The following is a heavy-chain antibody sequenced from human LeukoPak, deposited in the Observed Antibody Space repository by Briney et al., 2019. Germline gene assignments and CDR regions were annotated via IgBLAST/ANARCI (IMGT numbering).Heavy chain of an antibody. CDR2: IKKDGGEE. CDR1: GFTFSNYW. J-gene: IGHJ4*02. D-gene: IGHD6-6*01. CDR3: ARGLE. Sequence: PGGSLRLSCAASGFTFSNYWMSWVRQAPGKGLECVANIKKDGGEEYYVDSVKGRFTISRDNANNSLYLQMNSLRAEDTAVYYCARGLEWGQGTLVTVSP. V-gene: IGHV3-7*01.